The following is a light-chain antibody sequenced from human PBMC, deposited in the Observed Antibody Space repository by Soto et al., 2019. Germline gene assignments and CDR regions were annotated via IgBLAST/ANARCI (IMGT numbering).Light chain of an antibody. CDR3: SSYTTSSTPHYV. J-gene: IGLJ1*01. Sequence: QSVLTQPASVSGSPGQSITISCTGTSNDVGGYNSVSWYQHHPGKATKLMIFDVSDRPSGVSRRFSGSKSGNTASLTISGLQAEDEADYYCSSYTTSSTPHYVFGPGTKVTVL. V-gene: IGLV2-14*03. CDR1: SNDVGGYNS. CDR2: DVS.